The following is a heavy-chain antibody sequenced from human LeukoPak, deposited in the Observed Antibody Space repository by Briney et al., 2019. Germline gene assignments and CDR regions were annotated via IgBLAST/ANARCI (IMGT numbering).Heavy chain of an antibody. CDR3: ARKFLGSRGYYFDY. CDR1: GYTFTSYD. J-gene: IGHJ4*02. V-gene: IGHV1-8*01. Sequence: ASVKVSCKASGYTFTSYDINWVRQATGQGLEWMGWMNPNTGNTGYAQKFQGRVTMTRDTSISTAYMELSTLRSDDTAVYYCARKFLGSRGYYFDYWGQGTLVTVSS. CDR2: MNPNTGNT. D-gene: IGHD3-10*01.